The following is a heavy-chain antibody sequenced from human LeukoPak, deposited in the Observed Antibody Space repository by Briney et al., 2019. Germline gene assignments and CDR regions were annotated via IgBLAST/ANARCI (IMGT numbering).Heavy chain of an antibody. V-gene: IGHV3-23*01. CDR2: ISGSGGST. D-gene: IGHD5-18*01. CDR1: GFTFSSYG. CDR3: ANSGEIQLWLTGYFDY. Sequence: GGSLRLSCAASGFTFSSYGMSWVRQAPGKGLEWVSAISGSGGSTYYADSVKGRFTISRDNSKNTLYLQMNSLRAEDTAVYYCANSGEIQLWLTGYFDYWGQGTLVTVSS. J-gene: IGHJ4*02.